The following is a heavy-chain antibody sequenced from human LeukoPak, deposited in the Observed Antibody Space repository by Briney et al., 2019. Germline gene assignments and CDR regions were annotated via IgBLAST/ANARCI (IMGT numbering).Heavy chain of an antibody. D-gene: IGHD3-9*01. CDR3: ARSLFWDILTPGAFDI. J-gene: IGHJ3*02. CDR2: IKQDGSEK. V-gene: IGHV3-7*01. Sequence: GGSLRLSCAASGFTLSSYAMSWVRQAPGKGLEWVANIKQDGSEKYYVDSVKGRFTISRDNAKNSLYLQMNSLRAEDTAVYYCARSLFWDILTPGAFDIWGQGTMVTVSS. CDR1: GFTLSSYA.